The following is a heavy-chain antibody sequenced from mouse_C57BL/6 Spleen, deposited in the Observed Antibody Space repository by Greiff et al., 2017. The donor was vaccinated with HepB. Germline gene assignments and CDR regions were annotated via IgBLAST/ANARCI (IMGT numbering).Heavy chain of an antibody. CDR1: GFTFSDAW. V-gene: IGHV6-6*01. Sequence: EVQGVESGGGLVQPGGSMKLSCAASGFTFSDAWMDWVRQSPEKGLEWVAEIRNKANNHATYYAESVKGRFTISRDDSKSSVYLQMNSLRAEDTGIYYCTRTGDWYFDVWGTGTTVTVSS. CDR3: TRTGDWYFDV. J-gene: IGHJ1*03. CDR2: IRNKANNHAT. D-gene: IGHD1-1*02.